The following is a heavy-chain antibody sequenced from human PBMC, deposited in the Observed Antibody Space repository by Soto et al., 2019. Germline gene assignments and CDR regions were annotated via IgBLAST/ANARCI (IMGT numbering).Heavy chain of an antibody. Sequence: NPSETLSLTCTVSGGSISSGDYYWSWIRQPPGKGLEWIGYIYYSGSTYYNPSLKSRVTISVDTSKNQFSLKLSSVTAADTAVYYCACNPHYYDSSGYASGFDPWGQGTLVTVSS. CDR1: GGSISSGDYY. CDR3: ACNPHYYDSSGYASGFDP. CDR2: IYYSGST. J-gene: IGHJ5*02. V-gene: IGHV4-30-4*01. D-gene: IGHD3-22*01.